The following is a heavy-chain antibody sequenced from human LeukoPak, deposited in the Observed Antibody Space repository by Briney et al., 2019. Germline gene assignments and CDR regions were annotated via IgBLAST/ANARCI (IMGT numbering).Heavy chain of an antibody. CDR1: GFTFSSYA. V-gene: IGHV3-23*01. Sequence: GGSLRLSCAASGFTFSSYAMHWVRQAPGKGLEWVSAISGSGGSTYYADSVKGRFTISRDNSKNTLYLQMNSLRAEDTAVYYCAKDLLRGYSSGYYLDAFDIWGQGTMVTVSS. D-gene: IGHD3-22*01. CDR2: ISGSGGST. J-gene: IGHJ3*02. CDR3: AKDLLRGYSSGYYLDAFDI.